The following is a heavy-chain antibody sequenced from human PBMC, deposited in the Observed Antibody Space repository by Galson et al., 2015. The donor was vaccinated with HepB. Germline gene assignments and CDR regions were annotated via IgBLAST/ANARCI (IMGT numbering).Heavy chain of an antibody. V-gene: IGHV3-30-3*02. Sequence: SLRLSCAASGFTFSNYAIHWVRQAPGQGLEWLAAISHDGSHKVYTESMKGRITVSRDNSKNTLYLEMNSLRGEDTAVYYCAKDFGGGSDSWSLGWLDPWGQGALVTVSS. CDR1: GFTFSNYA. CDR3: AKDFGGGSDSWSLGWLDP. D-gene: IGHD1-26*01. J-gene: IGHJ5*02. CDR2: ISHDGSHK.